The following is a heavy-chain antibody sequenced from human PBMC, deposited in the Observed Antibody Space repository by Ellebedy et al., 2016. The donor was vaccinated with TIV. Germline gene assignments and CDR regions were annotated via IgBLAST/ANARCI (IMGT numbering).Heavy chain of an antibody. CDR2: ISSSSSYI. V-gene: IGHV3-21*01. J-gene: IGHJ3*02. CDR3: ARIVVITNDAFDI. Sequence: GESLKISCAASGFTFSSYSMNWVRQAPGKGLEWVSSISSSSSYIYYADSVKGRFTISRDNAKNSLYLQMNSLRAEDTAVYYCARIVVITNDAFDIWGQGTMVTVSS. CDR1: GFTFSSYS. D-gene: IGHD3-22*01.